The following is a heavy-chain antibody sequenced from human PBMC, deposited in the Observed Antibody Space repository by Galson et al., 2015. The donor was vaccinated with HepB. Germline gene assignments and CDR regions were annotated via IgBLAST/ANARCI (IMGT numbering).Heavy chain of an antibody. D-gene: IGHD6-19*01. J-gene: IGHJ4*02. CDR1: GFTFSSYA. CDR3: ARGLLPGIAVAFLY. V-gene: IGHV3-64*01. Sequence: SLRLSCAASGFTFSSYAMHWVRQAPGKGLEYVSAISSNGGSTYYANSVKGRFPISRDNSKNTLYLQMGSLRAEDMAVYYCARGLLPGIAVAFLYWGQGTLVTVSS. CDR2: ISSNGGST.